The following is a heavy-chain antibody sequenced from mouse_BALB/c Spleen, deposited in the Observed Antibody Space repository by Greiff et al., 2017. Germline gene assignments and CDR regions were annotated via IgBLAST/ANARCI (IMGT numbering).Heavy chain of an antibody. Sequence: VQLQQSGAELVKPGASVKLSCTASGFNIKDTYMHWVKQRPEQGLEWIGRIDPANGNTKYDPKFQGKATITADTSSNTAYLQLSSLTSEDTAVYYCARGNYRYCYAMDYWGQGTSVTVSS. D-gene: IGHD2-14*01. V-gene: IGHV14-3*02. CDR1: GFNIKDTY. J-gene: IGHJ4*01. CDR3: ARGNYRYCYAMDY. CDR2: IDPANGNT.